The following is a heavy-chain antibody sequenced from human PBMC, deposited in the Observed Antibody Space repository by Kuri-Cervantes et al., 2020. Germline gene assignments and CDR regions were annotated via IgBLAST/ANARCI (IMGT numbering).Heavy chain of an antibody. CDR1: GFTFSDYY. CDR2: ISSSGSTI. V-gene: IGHV3-11*04. D-gene: IGHD6-13*01. Sequence: GESLKISCAASGFTFSDYYMSWIRQAPGKGLEWVSYISSSGSTIYYADSVKGRFTISRDNAKNSLYLQMNSLRAEDTAVYYCARDRVAAAARRLYYYGIDVWGQGTTVTVSS. CDR3: ARDRVAAAARRLYYYGIDV. J-gene: IGHJ6*02.